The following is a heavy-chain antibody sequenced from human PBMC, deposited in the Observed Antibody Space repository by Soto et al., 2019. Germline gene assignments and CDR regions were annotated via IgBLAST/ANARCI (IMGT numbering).Heavy chain of an antibody. J-gene: IGHJ4*02. CDR2: ISYDGSNK. CDR3: AKVSPMGYFFDF. CDR1: GFAFNTYS. V-gene: IGHV3-30-3*01. Sequence: PGGSLRLSCAASGFAFNTYSMHWVRQAPGRGLEWVAVISYDGSNKFYADSVKGRFTISRDNSKNTLYLEMNSLRGEGTAVYYCAKVSPMGYFFDFWGQGTLVTVSS.